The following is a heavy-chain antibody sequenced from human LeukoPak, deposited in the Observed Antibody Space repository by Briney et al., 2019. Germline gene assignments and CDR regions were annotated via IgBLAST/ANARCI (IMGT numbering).Heavy chain of an antibody. D-gene: IGHD3-3*01. Sequence: GGSLRLSCAASGFSFSSYSMHWVRQAPGKGLEWVSYISSSSITIYYADSVKGRFTISRDNAKNSQYLQMNSLKTEDTAVYYCTTDYDFWSGYHDYWGQGTLVTVSS. CDR1: GFSFSSYS. CDR3: TTDYDFWSGYHDY. J-gene: IGHJ4*02. V-gene: IGHV3-48*04. CDR2: ISSSSITI.